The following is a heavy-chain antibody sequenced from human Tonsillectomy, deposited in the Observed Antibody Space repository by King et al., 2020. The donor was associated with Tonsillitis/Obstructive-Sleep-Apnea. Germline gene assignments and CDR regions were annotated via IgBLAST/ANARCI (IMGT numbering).Heavy chain of an antibody. CDR3: VRQSDYRSGSPHDYYYYMDV. CDR1: GESVSSSSYY. V-gene: IGHV4-39*01. J-gene: IGHJ6*03. D-gene: IGHD3-10*01. CDR2: IYYSGTT. Sequence: QLQESGPGLVKPSETLSLTCSVSGESVSSSSYYWGWVRQPPGKGLEWIGSIYYSGTTYYNPSLKSRLTISVDTTKNQFSLQLRSVTAADTAVYYCVRQSDYRSGSPHDYYYYMDVWGKGTTVTVSS.